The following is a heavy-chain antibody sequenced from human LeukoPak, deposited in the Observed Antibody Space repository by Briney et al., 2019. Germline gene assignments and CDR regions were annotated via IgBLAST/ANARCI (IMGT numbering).Heavy chain of an antibody. CDR2: ITPYNGNT. V-gene: IGHV1-18*01. CDR3: ARDSYSDYYGSGSIQYYYYYYGMDV. Sequence: ASVKVSCKASGYTFINYGITWVRQAPGQGLEWMGWITPYNGNTNYPQKLQDRATMTTDTSTSTAYMELRSLRSDDTAVYYCARDSYSDYYGSGSIQYYYYYYGMDVWGQGTTVTVSS. CDR1: GYTFINYG. J-gene: IGHJ6*02. D-gene: IGHD3-10*01.